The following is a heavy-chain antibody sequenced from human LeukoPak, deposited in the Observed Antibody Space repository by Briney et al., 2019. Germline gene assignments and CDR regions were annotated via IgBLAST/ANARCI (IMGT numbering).Heavy chain of an antibody. V-gene: IGHV3-23*01. D-gene: IGHD6-19*01. Sequence: GGSLRLSCAASGFTFRSYAMSWVRQPPGKGLAWVAAISGSGGSTYYAHSVKGRFTISRDKSKNTLYLQMNTLTAEDTAVYYCAKDRSGSGWYRLRPFDSWGQGTLVTVSS. CDR1: GFTFRSYA. CDR2: ISGSGGST. J-gene: IGHJ5*01. CDR3: AKDRSGSGWYRLRPFDS.